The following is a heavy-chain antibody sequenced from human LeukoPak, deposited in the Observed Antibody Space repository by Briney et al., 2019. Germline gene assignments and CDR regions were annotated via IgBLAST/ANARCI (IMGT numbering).Heavy chain of an antibody. J-gene: IGHJ4*02. D-gene: IGHD3-22*01. CDR2: IYASGIT. CDR1: GGSISSYY. CDR3: ASGADSSNYFLYY. Sequence: SETLSLTCTVSGGSISSYYWNWIRQPAGKGLEWIGRIYASGITNYHPSLKSRVAISADTSKNQFSLRLSSVTAADTAVYYCASGADSSNYFLYYWGQGILVTVSS. V-gene: IGHV4-4*07.